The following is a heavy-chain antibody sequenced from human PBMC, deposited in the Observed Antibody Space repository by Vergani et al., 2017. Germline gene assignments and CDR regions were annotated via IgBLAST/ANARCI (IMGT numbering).Heavy chain of an antibody. CDR2: IYYSGST. CDR1: GGSISSYY. CDR3: ARLNREYCSGGSCYRWFDP. V-gene: IGHV4-59*01. Sequence: QVQLQESGPGLVKPSETLSLTCTVSGGSISSYYWSWIRQPPGKGLEWIGYIYYSGSTNYNPSPKSRVTISVDTSKNQFSLKLSSVTAADTAVYYCARLNREYCSGGSCYRWFDPWGQGTLVTVSS. D-gene: IGHD2-15*01. J-gene: IGHJ5*02.